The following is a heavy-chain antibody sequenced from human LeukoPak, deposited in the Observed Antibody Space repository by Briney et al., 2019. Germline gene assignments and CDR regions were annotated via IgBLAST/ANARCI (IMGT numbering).Heavy chain of an antibody. CDR2: ISGSGDST. CDR1: GFTFSAYA. CDR3: AKQRSTNWYSDY. Sequence: PGGSLRLSCGAAGFTFSAYALSWVRQVPGKGLEWVSAISGSGDSTYYADSVKGRFTISRDNSKNTLYLEVNSLRAEDTAVYYCAKQRSTNWYSDYWGQEPWSPSPQ. V-gene: IGHV3-23*01. D-gene: IGHD1-1*01. J-gene: IGHJ4*01.